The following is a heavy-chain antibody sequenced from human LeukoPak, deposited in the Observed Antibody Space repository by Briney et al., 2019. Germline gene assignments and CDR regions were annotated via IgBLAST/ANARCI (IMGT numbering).Heavy chain of an antibody. CDR3: AKVPWESTNQDFDC. V-gene: IGHV3-23*02. D-gene: IGHD5/OR15-5a*01. CDR1: GFTFSSHA. J-gene: IGHJ4*02. CDR2: ISGNGAGT. Sequence: GGSLRLSCTPSGFTFSSHAMSWVRQAPGKGLEWVSGISGNGAGTYYGDSVKGRFTISRDNSKNTLYLQMNSLRAEDTAVYYCAKVPWESTNQDFDCWGQGTLVTVSS.